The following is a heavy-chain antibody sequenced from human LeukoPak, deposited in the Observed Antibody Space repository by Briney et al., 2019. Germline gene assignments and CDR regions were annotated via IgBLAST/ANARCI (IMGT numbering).Heavy chain of an antibody. D-gene: IGHD3-9*01. J-gene: IGHJ4*02. CDR2: INHSGST. CDR1: GGSISGYY. V-gene: IGHV4-34*01. Sequence: SETLSLTCTVSGGSISGYYWSWIRQPPGKGLEWIGEINHSGSTNYNPSLKSRVTISVDTSKNQFSLKLSSVTAADTAVYYCARGGAVLRYFDWLSYPNFDYWGQGTLVTVSS. CDR3: ARGGAVLRYFDWLSYPNFDY.